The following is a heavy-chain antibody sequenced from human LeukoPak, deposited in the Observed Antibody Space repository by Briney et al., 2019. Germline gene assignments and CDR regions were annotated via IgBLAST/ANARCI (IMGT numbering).Heavy chain of an antibody. CDR2: MSSTGGDT. Sequence: GGSLRLSCAASGFTFISFAMSWVRQTPGKGMDWVSTMSSTGGDTYYADSVKGRFTISRDNSKNTLYLQMSSLRVDDTAVYYCTKRRETRAWQNWFDPWGLGTLVTVSS. J-gene: IGHJ5*02. V-gene: IGHV3-23*01. CDR1: GFTFISFA. CDR3: TKRRETRAWQNWFDP.